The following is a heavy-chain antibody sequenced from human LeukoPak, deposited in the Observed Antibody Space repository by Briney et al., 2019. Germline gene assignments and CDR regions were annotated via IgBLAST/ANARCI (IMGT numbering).Heavy chain of an antibody. CDR3: ARGGGYSSSWFVAD. CDR2: IYTSGST. Sequence: SQTLSLTWTVSGGSISSGSYYWSWIRQPAGKGLEWIERIYTSGSTNYNPSLKSRVTISVDTSKNQFSLKLSSVTAADTAVYYCARGGGYSSSWFVADWGQGTLVTVSS. J-gene: IGHJ4*02. CDR1: GGSISSGSYY. V-gene: IGHV4-61*02. D-gene: IGHD6-6*01.